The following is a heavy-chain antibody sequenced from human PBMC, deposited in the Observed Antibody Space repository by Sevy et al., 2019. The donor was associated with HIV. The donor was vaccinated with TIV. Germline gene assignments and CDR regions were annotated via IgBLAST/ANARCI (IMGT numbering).Heavy chain of an antibody. J-gene: IGHJ6*02. D-gene: IGHD3-3*01. CDR1: GFTFSSYV. V-gene: IGHV3-30*04. Sequence: GGSLRLSCAASGFTFSSYVMHWVRQAPGKGLEWVADISYDGSNKYYADSVKGRFTISRDNSKNTLYLQMNSLRAEDTAVYYCAGGSGFWSGYYYYGMDVWGQGTTVTVSS. CDR2: ISYDGSNK. CDR3: AGGSGFWSGYYYYGMDV.